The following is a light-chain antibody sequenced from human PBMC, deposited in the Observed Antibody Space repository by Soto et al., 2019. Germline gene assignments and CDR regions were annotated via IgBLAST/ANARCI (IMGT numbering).Light chain of an antibody. CDR2: EVS. J-gene: IGLJ2*01. CDR3: SSYGGSNNYVV. Sequence: QSALTQPPSASGSPGQSVTISCTGTSSDVGGYNYVSWYQQHPGKAPKLMISEVSKRPSGVPDRFSGSKYGNTASLTVSGLQAEDEDDYYCSSYGGSNNYVVFGGGTKLTVL. CDR1: SSDVGGYNY. V-gene: IGLV2-8*01.